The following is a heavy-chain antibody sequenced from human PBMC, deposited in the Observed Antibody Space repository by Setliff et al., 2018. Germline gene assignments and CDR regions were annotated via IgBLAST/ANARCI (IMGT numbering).Heavy chain of an antibody. V-gene: IGHV1-69*13. CDR3: AKSMTTVTTGGNEAFDI. J-gene: IGHJ3*02. CDR1: GGTFSSSA. CDR2: IIPFFGTA. Sequence: SVKVSCKASGGTFSSSAISWVRQAPGQGLEWVGRIIPFFGTADSAQKFQGRVTITAGESATTAYMELSSLRTEDTAVYYCAKSMTTVTTGGNEAFDIWGQGTMVTVSS. D-gene: IGHD4-17*01.